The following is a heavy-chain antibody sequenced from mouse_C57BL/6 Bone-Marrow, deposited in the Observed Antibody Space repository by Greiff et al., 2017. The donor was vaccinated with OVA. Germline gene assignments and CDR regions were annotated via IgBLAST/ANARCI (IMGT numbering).Heavy chain of an antibody. CDR1: GFNIKDYY. CDR2: IDPEDGET. J-gene: IGHJ3*01. Sequence: EVKLVESGAELVKPGASVKLSCTASGFNIKDYYMHWVKQRTEQGLEWIGRIDPEDGETKYAPKFQGKATITADTSSNTAYLQLSSLTSEDTAVYYCARDSSGLAWFAYWGQGTLVTVSA. CDR3: ARDSSGLAWFAY. V-gene: IGHV14-2*01. D-gene: IGHD3-2*02.